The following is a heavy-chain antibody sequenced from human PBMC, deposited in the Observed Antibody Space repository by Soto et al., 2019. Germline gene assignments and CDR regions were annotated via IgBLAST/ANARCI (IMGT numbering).Heavy chain of an antibody. CDR1: GGTFSSYA. J-gene: IGHJ4*02. V-gene: IGHV1-69*13. D-gene: IGHD6-19*01. CDR2: IIPIFGTA. Sequence: SVKVSCKASGGTFSSYAISWVRQAPVQGLEWMGGIIPIFGTANYAQKFQGRVTITADESTSTAYMELSSLRSEETAVYYCARGAVRYSSGWYAPARMLALHYWGQGTLVTVSS. CDR3: ARGAVRYSSGWYAPARMLALHY.